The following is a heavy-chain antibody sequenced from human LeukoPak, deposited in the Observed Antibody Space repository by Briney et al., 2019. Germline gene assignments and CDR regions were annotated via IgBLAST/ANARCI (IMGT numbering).Heavy chain of an antibody. Sequence: GGSLRLSCAASGFTLSSYAMSWVRQAPGKGLEWVSAISGSGGSTYYADSVKGRFTISRDNSKNTLYLQMNSLRAEDTAVYYRAGSLRLGVELDDQWGQGTLVTGSS. CDR1: GFTLSSYA. CDR2: ISGSGGST. CDR3: AGSLRLGVELDDQ. J-gene: IGHJ4*01. V-gene: IGHV3-23*01. D-gene: IGHD3-16*01.